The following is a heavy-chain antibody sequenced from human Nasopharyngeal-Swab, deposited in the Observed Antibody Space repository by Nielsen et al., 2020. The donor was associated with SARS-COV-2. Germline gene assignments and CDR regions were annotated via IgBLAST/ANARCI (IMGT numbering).Heavy chain of an antibody. J-gene: IGHJ4*02. CDR2: MNPNSGNT. CDR1: GYTFTSYD. CDR3: AKGGSGWPYHYFDY. V-gene: IGHV1-8*01. Sequence: ASVKVSCKASGYTFTSYDINWVRQATGQGLEWMGWMNPNSGNTGYAQKFQGRVTMTRNTSISTAYMELSSLRSEDTAVYYCAKGGSGWPYHYFDYWGQGTLVTVSS. D-gene: IGHD6-19*01.